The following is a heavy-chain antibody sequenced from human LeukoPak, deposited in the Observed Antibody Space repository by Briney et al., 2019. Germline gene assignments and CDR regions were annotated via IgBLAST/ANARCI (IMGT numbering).Heavy chain of an antibody. CDR1: GGSFSGYY. V-gene: IGHV4-34*01. J-gene: IGHJ3*02. Sequence: PSETLSLTCAVYGGSFSGYYWSWIRQPPGKGLEWIGKINHSGSTNYNPSLKSRVTISVDTSKNQFSLKLSSVTAADTAVYYCAKDIVATTDQDAFDIWGQGTMVTVSS. CDR3: AKDIVATTDQDAFDI. CDR2: INHSGST. D-gene: IGHD5-12*01.